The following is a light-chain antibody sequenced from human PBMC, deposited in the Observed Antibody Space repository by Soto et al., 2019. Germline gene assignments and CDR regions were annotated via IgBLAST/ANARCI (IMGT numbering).Light chain of an antibody. CDR1: SSDVGGYNY. CDR3: SSSTSSSTYV. Sequence: QSALTQPASVSGSPGQSIAISCTGTSSDVGGYNYVSWYQQHPGKAPKLMISEVSNRPSGVSNRFSGSKSGNTASLTISGLQAEDDADYYCSSSTSSSTYVFGTGTKLTVL. CDR2: EVS. V-gene: IGLV2-14*01. J-gene: IGLJ1*01.